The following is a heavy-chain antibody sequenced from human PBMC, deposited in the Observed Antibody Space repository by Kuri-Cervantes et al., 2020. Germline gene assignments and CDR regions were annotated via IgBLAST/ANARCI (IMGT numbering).Heavy chain of an antibody. CDR2: VSWNSGSI. V-gene: IGHV3-9*01. Sequence: TLSLTCAASGFTFSDYYMSWIRRAPGKGLEWVSGVSWNSGSIAYADSVKGRFTISRDNAKNSLYLQMNSLRTEDTALYYCAKVRMFSGNYYLDYWGQGTLVTVSS. D-gene: IGHD1-14*01. J-gene: IGHJ4*02. CDR1: GFTFSDYY. CDR3: AKVRMFSGNYYLDY.